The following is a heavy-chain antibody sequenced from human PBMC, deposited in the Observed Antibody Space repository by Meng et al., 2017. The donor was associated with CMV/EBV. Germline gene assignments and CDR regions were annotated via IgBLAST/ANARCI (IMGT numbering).Heavy chain of an antibody. CDR3: ATRDGLEEPPDY. Sequence: SVTVSCKASGGTFSSYAISWVRQAPGQGLEWMGGIIPIFGTANYAQKFQGRVTITTDESTSTAYMELSSLRSEDTAVYYFATRDGLEEPPDYWGQGTLVTVSS. J-gene: IGHJ4*02. V-gene: IGHV1-69*05. CDR2: IIPIFGTA. D-gene: IGHD1-26*01. CDR1: GGTFSSYA.